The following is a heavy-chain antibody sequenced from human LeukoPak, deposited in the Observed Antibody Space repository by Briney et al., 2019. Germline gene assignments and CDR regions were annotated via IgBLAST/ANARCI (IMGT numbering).Heavy chain of an antibody. CDR1: GLPFSTYG. V-gene: IGHV3-7*01. CDR3: ARGGGNFDY. J-gene: IGHJ4*02. D-gene: IGHD2-15*01. Sequence: GRSLRLSCAASGLPFSTYGMSWVRQVPGKGLEWVANIKQDGSEKYSVDSVKGRFTISRDNAKNSLYLQMNSLRAEDTALYYCARGGGNFDYWGQGTLVTVSS. CDR2: IKQDGSEK.